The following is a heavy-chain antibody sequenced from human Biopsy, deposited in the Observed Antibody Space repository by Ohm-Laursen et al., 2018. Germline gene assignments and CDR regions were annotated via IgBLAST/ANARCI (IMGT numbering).Heavy chain of an antibody. J-gene: IGHJ4*02. CDR1: GGSFTGHY. CDR2: ISYTGYT. Sequence: SLTLSLTCTVSGGSFTGHYWSWIRQPPGQGLEWIGHISYTGYTSYNSSLKSRVTISVDTSRNHFSLRLSSLTAADTAVYYCARGSNDFGGLYFPRWGQGTLLTVSS. V-gene: IGHV4-59*11. CDR3: ARGSNDFGGLYFPR. D-gene: IGHD4-23*01.